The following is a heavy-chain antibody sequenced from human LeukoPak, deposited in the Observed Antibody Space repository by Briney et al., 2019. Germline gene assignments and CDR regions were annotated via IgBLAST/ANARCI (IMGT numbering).Heavy chain of an antibody. CDR2: INPNSGGT. V-gene: IGHV1-2*02. CDR3: ARIRITMVRGVIPPNWFDP. J-gene: IGHJ5*02. Sequence: GTSVKVSCKASGYTFTGYYMHWVRQAPGQGLEWMGWINPNSGGTNYAQKFQGRVTMTRDTSISTAYMELSRLRPDDTAVYYCARIRITMVRGVIPPNWFDPWGQGTLVTVSS. D-gene: IGHD3-10*01. CDR1: GYTFTGYY.